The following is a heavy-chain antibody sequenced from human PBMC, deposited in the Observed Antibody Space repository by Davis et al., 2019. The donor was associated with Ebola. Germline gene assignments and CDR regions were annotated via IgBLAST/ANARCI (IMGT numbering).Heavy chain of an antibody. Sequence: GGSLRLSCAASGFTFSSYWMSWVRQAPGKGLEWVANIKQDGSEKYYVDSVKGRFTISRDNAKNSLYLQMNSLRAEDTAVYYCAREGRSGSHKYYYYYGMDVWGQGTTVTVSS. D-gene: IGHD1-26*01. CDR3: AREGRSGSHKYYYYYGMDV. V-gene: IGHV3-7*03. J-gene: IGHJ6*02. CDR2: IKQDGSEK. CDR1: GFTFSSYW.